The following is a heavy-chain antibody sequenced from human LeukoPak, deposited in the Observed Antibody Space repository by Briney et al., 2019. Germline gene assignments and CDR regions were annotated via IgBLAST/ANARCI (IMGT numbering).Heavy chain of an antibody. V-gene: IGHV3-23*01. CDR2: ISGSGGST. D-gene: IGHD6-13*01. CDR3: AKVYSSSWAYYFDY. CDR1: GFTFSSYS. J-gene: IGHJ4*02. Sequence: GGSLRLSCAASGFTFSSYSMRWVRQARGGGREWVSAISGSGGSTYYADSVKGRFTISRDNSKNTLYLQMNSLRAEDTAVYYYAKVYSSSWAYYFDYWGQGTLVTVSS.